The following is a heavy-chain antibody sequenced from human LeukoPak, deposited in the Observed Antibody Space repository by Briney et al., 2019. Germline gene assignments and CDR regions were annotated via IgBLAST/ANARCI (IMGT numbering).Heavy chain of an antibody. V-gene: IGHV4-59*08. CDR2: IYYSGST. CDR3: ARHHPRNTVDF. CDR1: SGSISSYY. Sequence: PSETLSLTCTVSSGSISSYYWSWIRQPPGKGLEWIGYIYYSGSTNYNPSLKSRVTISVDTSKNQFSLKLSSVTAADTAVYYCARHHPRNTVDFWGQGTLVTVSS. J-gene: IGHJ4*02. D-gene: IGHD2/OR15-2a*01.